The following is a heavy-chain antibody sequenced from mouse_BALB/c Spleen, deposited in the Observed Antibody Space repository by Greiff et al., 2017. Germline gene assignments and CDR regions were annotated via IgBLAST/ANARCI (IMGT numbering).Heavy chain of an antibody. CDR1: GFNIKDYY. CDR3: NGNSSGYVFDY. V-gene: IGHV14-4*02. J-gene: IGHJ2*01. CDR2: IDPENGDT. Sequence: EVKLQESGAELVKPGASVKLSCTASGFNIKDYYMHWVKQRPEQGLEWIGWIDPENGDTEYAPKFQGKATMTADTSSNTAYLQLSSLTSEDTAVYYCNGNSSGYVFDYWGQGTTLTVSS. D-gene: IGHD3-1*01.